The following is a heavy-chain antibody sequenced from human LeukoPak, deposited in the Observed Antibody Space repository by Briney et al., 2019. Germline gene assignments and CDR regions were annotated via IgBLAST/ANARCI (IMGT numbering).Heavy chain of an antibody. J-gene: IGHJ6*03. CDR3: ARDPVYIVGASSRYYYMDV. CDR2: INPSGGST. V-gene: IGHV1-46*01. CDR1: GYTFTSYY. D-gene: IGHD1-26*01. Sequence: ASVKVSCKASGYTFTSYYMHWVRQAPGQGLEWMGIINPSGGSTSYAQKFQGRVTMTRDMSTSTVYMEPSSLRSEDTAVYYCARDPVYIVGASSRYYYMDVWGKGTTDTVSS.